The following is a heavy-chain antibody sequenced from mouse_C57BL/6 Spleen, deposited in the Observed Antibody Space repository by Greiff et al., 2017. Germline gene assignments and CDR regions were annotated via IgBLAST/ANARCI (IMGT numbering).Heavy chain of an antibody. CDR3: AREGDYDVGYFDY. Sequence: VQRVESGAELVRPGTSVKVSCKASGYAFTNYLIEWVKQRPGQGLEWIGVINPGSGGTNYNEKFKGKATLTADKSSSTAYMQLSSLTSEDSAVYFCAREGDYDVGYFDYGGQGTTLTVSS. J-gene: IGHJ2*01. CDR1: GYAFTNYL. V-gene: IGHV1-54*01. CDR2: INPGSGGT. D-gene: IGHD2-4*01.